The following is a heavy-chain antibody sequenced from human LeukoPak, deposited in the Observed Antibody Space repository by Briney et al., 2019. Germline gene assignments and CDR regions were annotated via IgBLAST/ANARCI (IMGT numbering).Heavy chain of an antibody. CDR3: AKDGVPSRWFGRNYFDY. Sequence: ASVKVSCKASGGTFSSYAISWVRQAPGQGLEWMGWISAYNGNTNYAQKLQGRVTMTTDTSTSTAYMELRSLRAEDTAVYYCAKDGVPSRWFGRNYFDYWGQGTLVTVSS. CDR2: ISAYNGNT. V-gene: IGHV1-18*01. CDR1: GGTFSSYA. J-gene: IGHJ4*02. D-gene: IGHD3-10*01.